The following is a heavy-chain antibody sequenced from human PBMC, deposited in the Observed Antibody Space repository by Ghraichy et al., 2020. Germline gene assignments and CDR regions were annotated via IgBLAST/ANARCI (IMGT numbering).Heavy chain of an antibody. D-gene: IGHD3-22*01. Sequence: LSLTCAASGFTFSSYAMYWVRQAPGKGLEWVSAISGSGGSTYYADSVKGRFTISRDNSKDTLYVQMNSLRAEDTALYYCAKGNSAYYYDYWGQGTLVTVSS. CDR1: GFTFSSYA. V-gene: IGHV3-23*01. CDR2: ISGSGGST. J-gene: IGHJ4*02. CDR3: AKGNSAYYYDY.